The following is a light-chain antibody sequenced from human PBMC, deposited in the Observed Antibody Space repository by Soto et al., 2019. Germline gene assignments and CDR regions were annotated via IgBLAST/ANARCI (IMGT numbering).Light chain of an antibody. J-gene: IGLJ3*02. CDR2: ETY. Sequence: QSVLTQPPSASGTPGQRVTISCSGGSSNIGGNYVSWFQQLPGMAPKLLIYETYKRPSGVPDRFSGSKSGTSASLAISGLQSEDEADYYCAAWDDNLNVVVFGGGTKLTVL. V-gene: IGLV1-44*01. CDR3: AAWDDNLNVVV. CDR1: SSNIGGNY.